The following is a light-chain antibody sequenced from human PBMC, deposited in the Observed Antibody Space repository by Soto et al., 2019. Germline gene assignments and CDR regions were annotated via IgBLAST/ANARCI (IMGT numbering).Light chain of an antibody. J-gene: IGKJ5*01. V-gene: IGKV1-33*01. CDR2: DAS. CDR3: QQYEDIPIT. CDR1: QDISNL. Sequence: DIQMTQAPSSLSASVGGRVTITCQASQDISNLLNWYQQKPGKAPRLLIYDASNLETGVPSRFSGSGSGTDFTFTISSLQPEDIATYYCQQYEDIPITFGQGTRLEIK.